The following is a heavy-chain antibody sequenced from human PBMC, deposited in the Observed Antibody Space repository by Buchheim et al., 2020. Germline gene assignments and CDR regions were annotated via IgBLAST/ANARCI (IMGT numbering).Heavy chain of an antibody. J-gene: IGHJ6*02. D-gene: IGHD3-3*01. CDR1: GFTFSSYG. Sequence: QVQLVESGGGVVQPGRSLRLSCAASGFTFSSYGMHWVRQAPGKGLEWVAVISYDGCNKYYADSVKGRFTISRDNSKNTLYLQMNSLRAEDTAGYYCAKDSTYDFWSGYYHYYGMDVWGQGTT. CDR2: ISYDGCNK. CDR3: AKDSTYDFWSGYYHYYGMDV. V-gene: IGHV3-30*18.